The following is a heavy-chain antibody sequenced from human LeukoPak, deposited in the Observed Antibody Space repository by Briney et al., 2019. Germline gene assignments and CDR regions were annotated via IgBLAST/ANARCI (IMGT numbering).Heavy chain of an antibody. CDR3: ARDLEEQLWSAKDYYYYGMDV. V-gene: IGHV3-30*03. Sequence: QPGRSLRLSCAASGFSFSSYGIHWVRQAPGKGLEWVAVISYDGSNKYYADSVKGRFTISRDNSKNTLYLQMNSLRAEDTAVYYCARDLEEQLWSAKDYYYYGMDVWGKGTTVTVSS. J-gene: IGHJ6*04. CDR1: GFSFSSYG. CDR2: ISYDGSNK. D-gene: IGHD5-18*01.